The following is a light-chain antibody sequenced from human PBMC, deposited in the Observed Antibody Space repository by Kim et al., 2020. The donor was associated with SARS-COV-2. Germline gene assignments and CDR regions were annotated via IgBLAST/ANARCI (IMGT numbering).Light chain of an antibody. Sequence: RRTATITVNGKRDNLGFWGELWLQPHQGHPPKLLSYRNDIRPSGISESFSASRSGDTVSLTITGLQPEDEADYYCSAWDRSLSAWVFGGGTQLTVL. CDR3: SAWDRSLSAWV. CDR1: RDNLGFWG. CDR2: RND. V-gene: IGLV10-54*01. J-gene: IGLJ3*02.